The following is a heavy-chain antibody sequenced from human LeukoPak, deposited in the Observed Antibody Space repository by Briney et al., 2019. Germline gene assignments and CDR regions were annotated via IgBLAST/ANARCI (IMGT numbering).Heavy chain of an antibody. J-gene: IGHJ1*01. CDR3: ATYSSSNAREFQY. Sequence: GGSLRLSCAASGFTFSSYAMSWVRQAPGKGLEWVSAISGSGGSTYYADFVKGRFTISRDNSKNTLYLQMNSLRAEDTAVYYCATYSSSNAREFQYWGQGTLVTVSS. D-gene: IGHD2-2*01. CDR1: GFTFSSYA. CDR2: ISGSGGST. V-gene: IGHV3-23*01.